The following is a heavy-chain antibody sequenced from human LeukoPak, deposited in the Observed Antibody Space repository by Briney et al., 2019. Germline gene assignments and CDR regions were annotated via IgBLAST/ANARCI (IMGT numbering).Heavy chain of an antibody. V-gene: IGHV3-30-3*01. CDR2: VSYDEIDE. J-gene: IGHJ4*02. D-gene: IGHD4-17*01. CDR3: ARETGSAVGSTDFDY. Sequence: GGSLRLSCAASGFTFSSYAMHWVRQAPGRGLEWVVVVSYDEIDEYYADSEKGRFTISRDNSKNTLYLQMNSLRAEDTAVYYCARETGSAVGSTDFDYWGQGTLVTVSS. CDR1: GFTFSSYA.